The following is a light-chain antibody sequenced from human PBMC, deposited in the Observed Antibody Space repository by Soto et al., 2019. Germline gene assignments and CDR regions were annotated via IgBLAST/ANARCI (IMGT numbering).Light chain of an antibody. CDR3: VLYMGSGISV. J-gene: IGLJ7*01. Sequence: QTVVTQEPSFSVSPGRTVTLTCGLSSGSVSTSYYPSWYQQTPGQAPRTLIYNTNTRSSGVPHRFSGSILGNKAALTITGAQADDESDYYCVLYMGSGISVFGGGTQLTVL. CDR1: SGSVSTSYY. CDR2: NTN. V-gene: IGLV8-61*01.